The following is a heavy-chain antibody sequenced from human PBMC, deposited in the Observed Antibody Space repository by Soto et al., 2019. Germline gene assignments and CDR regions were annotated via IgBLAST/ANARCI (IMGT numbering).Heavy chain of an antibody. Sequence: GESLKISCKGSGYSFAGYWITWVRQKPGKGLEWMGRIDPSDSQTYYSPSFRGHVTISATKSITTVFLRWSSLGASDTAMYYFARQIYDSDTGPNFQYYFDSWGQGTPVTVSS. CDR1: GYSFAGYW. V-gene: IGHV5-10-1*01. D-gene: IGHD3-22*01. CDR3: ARQIYDSDTGPNFQYYFDS. J-gene: IGHJ4*02. CDR2: IDPSDSQT.